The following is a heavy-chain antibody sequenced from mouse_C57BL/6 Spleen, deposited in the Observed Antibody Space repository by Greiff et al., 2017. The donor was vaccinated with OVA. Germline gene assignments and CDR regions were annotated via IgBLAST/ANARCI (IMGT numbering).Heavy chain of an antibody. V-gene: IGHV1-64*01. Sequence: QVQLQQPGAELVKPGASVKLSCKASGYTFTSYWMHWVKQRPGQGLEWIGMIHPNSGSTNYNEKFKSKATLTVDKSSSTAYMQLSSLTSEDSAVYYCARVRATMVTTDYWGQGTTLTVSS. D-gene: IGHD2-2*01. CDR3: ARVRATMVTTDY. J-gene: IGHJ2*01. CDR1: GYTFTSYW. CDR2: IHPNSGST.